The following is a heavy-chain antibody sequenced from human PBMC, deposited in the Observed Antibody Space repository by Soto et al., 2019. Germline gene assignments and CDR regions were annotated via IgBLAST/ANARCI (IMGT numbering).Heavy chain of an antibody. V-gene: IGHV1-2*02. CDR1: GYTFTAYH. D-gene: IGHD1-26*01. Sequence: ASVKVSCKTSGYTFTAYHIHWVRQAPGQGLEWMGWINPNSGGANYAQKFEGRVTMTRDTSISTVYMELSRLGSDDKALYYCARDYSGHGMDVWGQGTTVTV. CDR3: ARDYSGHGMDV. CDR2: INPNSGGA. J-gene: IGHJ6*01.